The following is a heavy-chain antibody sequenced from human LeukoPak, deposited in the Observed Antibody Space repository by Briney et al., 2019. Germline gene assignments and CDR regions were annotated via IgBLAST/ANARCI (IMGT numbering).Heavy chain of an antibody. CDR1: GFTFSSYW. CDR2: IREDGS. J-gene: IGHJ4*02. CDR3: ARDVNWGHFNY. V-gene: IGHV3-7*01. D-gene: IGHD7-27*01. Sequence: GGSLRLSCAASGFTFSSYWMSWVRQAPGKGLEWVASIREDGSDYVASMKGRFAISRDNAKNSLYLEMNSLRAEDTAVYYCARDVNWGHFNYWGQGTLVTVSS.